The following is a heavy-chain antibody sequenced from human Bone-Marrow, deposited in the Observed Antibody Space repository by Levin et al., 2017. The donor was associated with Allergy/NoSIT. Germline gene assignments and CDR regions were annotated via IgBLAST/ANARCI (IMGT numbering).Heavy chain of an antibody. CDR3: AKDDGCSGGICYIGTFDG. Sequence: GGSLRLSCAASGFTFRSYAMSWVRQAPGKGLEWVSAITGSAGSTYYADSVKGRFTISRDNSKNTLYLQMNSLRADDTAVYYCAKDDGCSGGICYIGTFDGWGQGTLVTVSS. J-gene: IGHJ4*02. V-gene: IGHV3-23*01. CDR1: GFTFRSYA. CDR2: ITGSAGST. D-gene: IGHD2-8*02.